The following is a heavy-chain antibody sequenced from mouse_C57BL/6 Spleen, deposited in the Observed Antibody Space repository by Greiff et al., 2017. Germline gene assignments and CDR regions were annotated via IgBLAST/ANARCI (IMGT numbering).Heavy chain of an antibody. D-gene: IGHD1-1*01. J-gene: IGHJ1*03. CDR2: IYPGSGST. Sequence: QVQLQQPGAELVKPGASVKMSCKASGYTFTSYWLTWVKQRPGQGLEWIGDIYPGSGSTNYNETFKSKATLTVDTSSSTAYMQLSSLTSEDSAVYYCARVGYTKVVYLYFDVWGTGTTVTVSS. V-gene: IGHV1-55*01. CDR1: GYTFTSYW. CDR3: ARVGYTKVVYLYFDV.